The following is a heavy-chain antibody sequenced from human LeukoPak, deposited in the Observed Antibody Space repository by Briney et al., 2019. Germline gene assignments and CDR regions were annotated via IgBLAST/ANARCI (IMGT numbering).Heavy chain of an antibody. Sequence: GGSLRLSCAASGVIVSSNSMTWVRQAPGKGLEWVSLIYSDGSGGSTYYADSVKGRFTISRDNSKNTLYLQMNSLRVEDTAVYYCARRGRAAHAFDIWGQGTMVTVSS. CDR2: IYSDGSGGST. CDR1: GVIVSSNS. CDR3: ARRGRAAHAFDI. V-gene: IGHV3-66*04. D-gene: IGHD6-6*01. J-gene: IGHJ3*02.